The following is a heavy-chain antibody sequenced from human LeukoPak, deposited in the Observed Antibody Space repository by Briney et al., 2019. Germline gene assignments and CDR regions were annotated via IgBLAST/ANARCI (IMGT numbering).Heavy chain of an antibody. CDR2: ISYDGSNK. Sequence: GRSLRLSCAASGFTFSSYAMHWVRQAPGKGLEWVAVISYDGSNKNYADSVKGRFTISRDNSKNTLYLQMNSLRAEDTAVYYCALLAYWGQGTLVTVSS. CDR3: ALLAY. CDR1: GFTFSSYA. J-gene: IGHJ4*02. V-gene: IGHV3-30*04. D-gene: IGHD3-3*01.